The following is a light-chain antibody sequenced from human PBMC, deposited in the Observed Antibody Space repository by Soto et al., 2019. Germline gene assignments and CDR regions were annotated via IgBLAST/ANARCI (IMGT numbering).Light chain of an antibody. CDR2: EVS. CDR1: SSDVGGYNY. V-gene: IGLV2-14*01. Sequence: QSALAQPASVSGSPGQSITISCTGTSSDVGGYNYVSWYQQHPGKAPKLMIYEVSNRPSGVSNRFSGSKSGNTASLTISGLQAEDEADYYCNSYTSSSTLLYVFGNGTKVTVL. CDR3: NSYTSSSTLLYV. J-gene: IGLJ1*01.